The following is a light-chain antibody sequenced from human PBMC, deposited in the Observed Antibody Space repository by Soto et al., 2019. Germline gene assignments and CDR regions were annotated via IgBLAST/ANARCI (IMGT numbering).Light chain of an antibody. CDR3: QQRNKWPPIFT. V-gene: IGKV3-11*01. CDR2: DAS. Sequence: EIVLTQSPATLSLSPGDRATLSCRASQSVGNYLAWYQHKAGQPPRLLIYDASNRATGVPARFSGSGSGTDFTLTISSLESEDFARYYCQQRNKWPPIFTFGPGTKVDFK. CDR1: QSVGNY. J-gene: IGKJ3*01.